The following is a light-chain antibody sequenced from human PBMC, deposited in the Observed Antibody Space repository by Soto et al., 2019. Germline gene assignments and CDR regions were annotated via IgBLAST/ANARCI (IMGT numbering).Light chain of an antibody. J-gene: IGKJ1*01. Sequence: EIVLTQSPATLSLSPGERATLSCRASQNVANYLDGYQQKPGQAPRLLIYESSNRATGIAARFSGSGSGTDFTLTISSLQSEDFAVYYCQQYNNWPWTFGQGTKVDIK. CDR1: QNVANY. V-gene: IGKV3D-15*01. CDR2: ESS. CDR3: QQYNNWPWT.